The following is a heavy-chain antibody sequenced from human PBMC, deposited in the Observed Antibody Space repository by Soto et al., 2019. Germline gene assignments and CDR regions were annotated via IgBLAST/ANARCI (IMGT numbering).Heavy chain of an antibody. V-gene: IGHV4-34*01. J-gene: IGHJ6*03. D-gene: IGHD3-10*01. CDR2: INDSGNI. Sequence: QVQLQQWGAGLLKPSETLSLTCAVYGGSFSGYQWSWIRQTPGKGLEWIGEINDSGNINYNPSLKSLVTILLDTPNKQISLKLSSVTAADSAVYYCARGLILWFGELSRRGGYYYYMDVWGKGTTVTVSS. CDR1: GGSFSGYQ. CDR3: ARGLILWFGELSRRGGYYYYMDV.